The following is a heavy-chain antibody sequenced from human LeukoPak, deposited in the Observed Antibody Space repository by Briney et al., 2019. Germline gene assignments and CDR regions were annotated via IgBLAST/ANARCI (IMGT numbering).Heavy chain of an antibody. V-gene: IGHV3-33*08. CDR3: ARASTTVPNLLDH. CDR1: GFPFSTYA. Sequence: PGRSLRLSCAASGFPFSTYAMHWVSHAPGKGLEWVAVIWYDGNNKYYPDSVKGRFTISRDNSKNTLYLQTSSLRAEDTAVYYCARASTTVPNLLDHWGRGTLVTVSS. D-gene: IGHD4-17*01. J-gene: IGHJ4*02. CDR2: IWYDGNNK.